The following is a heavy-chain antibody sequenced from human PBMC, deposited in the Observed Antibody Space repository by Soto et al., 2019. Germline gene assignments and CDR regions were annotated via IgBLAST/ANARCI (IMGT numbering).Heavy chain of an antibody. V-gene: IGHV1-24*01. CDR3: AIRSGSYYNWLDP. Sequence: ASVKVSCKVSGYTLTELSMHWVRLAPGKGLEWMGGFDPEDGETIYAQKFQGRVTMTEDTSTDTAYMELSSLRSEDTAVYYCAIRSGSYYNWLDPWGQGTLVTVYS. D-gene: IGHD3-10*01. CDR1: GYTLTELS. CDR2: FDPEDGET. J-gene: IGHJ5*02.